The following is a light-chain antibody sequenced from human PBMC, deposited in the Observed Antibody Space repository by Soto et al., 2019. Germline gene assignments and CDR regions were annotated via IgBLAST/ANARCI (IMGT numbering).Light chain of an antibody. Sequence: NFMLTQPHSVSESPGKTVTISCTRTSCSIASSQVQWYQQRPGSAPTTLISEENERPSGVPDRFSASIDSSSNSASLTISGLRTEDEADYYCQSYDTSTVIFGGGTKLTVL. J-gene: IGLJ2*01. V-gene: IGLV6-57*04. CDR3: QSYDTSTVI. CDR1: SCSIASSQ. CDR2: EEN.